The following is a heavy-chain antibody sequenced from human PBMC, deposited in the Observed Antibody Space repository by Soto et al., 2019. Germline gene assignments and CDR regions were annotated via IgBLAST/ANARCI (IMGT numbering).Heavy chain of an antibody. CDR2: IKHDGSEE. V-gene: IGHV3-7*01. Sequence: EVQLVESGGGLVQPGGSLRLSCVDSGFTFSSYWMSWVRQAPVKGLEWVGNIKHDGSEENYVDSLKGRFTIARDNAKNSMFLQMNSLRAEDTAVYYCARIAATGRGWDVWGHGITVVVSS. J-gene: IGHJ6*02. CDR1: GFTFSSYW. D-gene: IGHD6-13*01. CDR3: ARIAATGRGWDV.